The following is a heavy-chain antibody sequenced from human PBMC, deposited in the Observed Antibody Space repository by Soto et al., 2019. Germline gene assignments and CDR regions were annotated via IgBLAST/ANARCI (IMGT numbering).Heavy chain of an antibody. CDR1: GGSFSGYY. J-gene: IGHJ5*02. D-gene: IGHD3-10*01. Sequence: SETLSLTCAVYGGSFSGYYWSWIRQPPGTGLEWIGEINHSGSTNYNPSLKSRVTISVDTSKNQFSLKLSSVTAADTAVYYCARGGPYGSGTQTWPNWFDPWGQGTLVTVSS. CDR2: INHSGST. V-gene: IGHV4-34*01. CDR3: ARGGPYGSGTQTWPNWFDP.